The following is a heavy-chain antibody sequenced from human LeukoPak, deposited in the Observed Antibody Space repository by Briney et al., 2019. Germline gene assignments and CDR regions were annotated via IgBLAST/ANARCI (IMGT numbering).Heavy chain of an antibody. Sequence: ETLSLTCTVSGDSISSSHYYWGWIRQSPGKGLEWVSGISGSGDNTYYADSVKGRFTISRDNSKNTLYVQVNSLGTEDTAAYYCAKGSYYDSSGSFYFDYWGQGTLVTVSS. CDR2: ISGSGDNT. D-gene: IGHD3-22*01. CDR1: GDSISSSHYY. J-gene: IGHJ4*02. V-gene: IGHV3-23*01. CDR3: AKGSYYDSSGSFYFDY.